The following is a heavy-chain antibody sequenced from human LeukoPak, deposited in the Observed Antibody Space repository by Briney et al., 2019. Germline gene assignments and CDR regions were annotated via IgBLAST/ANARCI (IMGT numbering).Heavy chain of an antibody. D-gene: IGHD6-13*01. CDR1: GGYIRSYY. V-gene: IGHV4-4*07. CDR2: IYTSGTT. J-gene: IGHJ3*02. CDR3: ARQYSSSWYMFAFDI. Sequence: SETLSLTCTVSGGYIRSYYWSWIRLPAGKGLEWIGRIYTSGTTNYSPSLKSRVTMSVDTSRNQFSLKLSSVTAADTAVYYCARQYSSSWYMFAFDIWGQGTMVTVSS.